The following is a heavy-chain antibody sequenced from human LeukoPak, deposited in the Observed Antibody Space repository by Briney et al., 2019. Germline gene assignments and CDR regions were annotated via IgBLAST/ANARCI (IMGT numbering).Heavy chain of an antibody. CDR3: AKDDSSGYYYDAFDI. CDR2: ITSSSKTT. D-gene: IGHD3-22*01. J-gene: IGHJ3*02. Sequence: GGSLRLSCAASGFTFRSYNMNWVRQAPGKGLEWISYITSSSKTTYYADSVKGRFTISRDNSKNTLYLQMNSLRAEDTAVYYCAKDDSSGYYYDAFDIWGQGTMVTVSS. CDR1: GFTFRSYN. V-gene: IGHV3-23*01.